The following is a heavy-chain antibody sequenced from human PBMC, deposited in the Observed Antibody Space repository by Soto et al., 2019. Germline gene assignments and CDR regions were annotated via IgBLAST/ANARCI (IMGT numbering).Heavy chain of an antibody. J-gene: IGHJ6*02. D-gene: IGHD3-10*01. CDR1: GYTFTSYG. CDR2: ISAYNGNT. V-gene: IGHV1-18*01. Sequence: ASVKVCCKASGYTFTSYGISWVRQAPGQGLEKKGWISAYNGNTNYAQKLQGRVTMTTDTSTSTAYMELRSLRSDDTAVYYCARAIRITMVRGVSYYYYYGMDVWGQGTTVTVSS. CDR3: ARAIRITMVRGVSYYYYYGMDV.